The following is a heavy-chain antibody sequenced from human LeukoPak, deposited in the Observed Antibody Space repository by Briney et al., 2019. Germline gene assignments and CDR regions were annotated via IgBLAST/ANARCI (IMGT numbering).Heavy chain of an antibody. V-gene: IGHV7-4-1*02. D-gene: IGHD6-19*01. CDR1: GYTFTTYA. CDR2: INTKTENP. CDR3: ARGYSNGWYFAPAFDI. J-gene: IGHJ3*02. Sequence: ASVKVSCKASGYTFTTYAMHWVRQAPGQGLEWLGWINTKTENPTYAQGFTGRFVFSLDTSVTTTYLQISSLQAEDTGVYYCARGYSNGWYFAPAFDIWGQGTLVTVSS.